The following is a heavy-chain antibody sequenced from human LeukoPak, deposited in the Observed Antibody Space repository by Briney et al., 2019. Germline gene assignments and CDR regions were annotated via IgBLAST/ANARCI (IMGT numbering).Heavy chain of an antibody. V-gene: IGHV4-59*08. CDR3: ARQESSYGSDSYFDY. Sequence: PSETLSLTCTVSGGSISTYYWTWIRQPPGKGLEWIGSISYSGSTNNSPSLEGRVTMSVDTSKNQFSLQLSSVTAADTAVYFCARQESSYGSDSYFDYWGQGFLVTVSS. J-gene: IGHJ4*02. D-gene: IGHD3-10*01. CDR1: GGSISTYY. CDR2: ISYSGST.